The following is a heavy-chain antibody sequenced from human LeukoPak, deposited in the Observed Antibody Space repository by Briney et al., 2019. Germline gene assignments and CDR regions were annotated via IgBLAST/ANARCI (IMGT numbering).Heavy chain of an antibody. CDR1: GFTFGTFG. CDR2: ITGSSTWT. V-gene: IGHV3-23*01. Sequence: GGSLRLSCEASGFTFGTFGMAWVRQSPGKGRQWVSGITGSSTWTYYAASVKGRFTVSRDNSQNTLHLQMNSLRADDTAVYYCTRELVSSGTGYFDLWGRGTLVTVSS. J-gene: IGHJ2*01. CDR3: TRELVSSGTGYFDL. D-gene: IGHD3-10*01.